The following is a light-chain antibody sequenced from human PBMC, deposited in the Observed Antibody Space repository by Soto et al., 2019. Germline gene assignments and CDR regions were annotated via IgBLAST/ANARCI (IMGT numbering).Light chain of an antibody. V-gene: IGKV1-5*03. CDR1: QSISSW. J-gene: IGKJ1*01. Sequence: DIQMTQSPSTLSASVGDRVIITCRASQSISSWLAWYQQKPGKAPNLLIYKASALKSGVPSRFSGSGSGTEFTLTISSLQPDDFETYYCQQYDNDSWTFGQGTKVEI. CDR3: QQYDNDSWT. CDR2: KAS.